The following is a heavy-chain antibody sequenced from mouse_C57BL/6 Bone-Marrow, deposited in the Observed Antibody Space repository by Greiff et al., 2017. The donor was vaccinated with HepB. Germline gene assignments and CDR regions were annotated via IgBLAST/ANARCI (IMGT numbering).Heavy chain of an antibody. CDR1: GFTFSNYW. Sequence: DVKLVESGGGLVQPGGSMKLSCVASGFTFSNYWMNWVRQSPEKGLEWVAQISLKSDNYATHYAESVKGRFTIARDDSKISVYLQMNNLRAEDTGIYYSTVTGSSPHWDFDVWGTGTTVTVSS. CDR2: ISLKSDNYAT. J-gene: IGHJ1*03. V-gene: IGHV6-3*01. CDR3: TVTGSSPHWDFDV. D-gene: IGHD1-1*01.